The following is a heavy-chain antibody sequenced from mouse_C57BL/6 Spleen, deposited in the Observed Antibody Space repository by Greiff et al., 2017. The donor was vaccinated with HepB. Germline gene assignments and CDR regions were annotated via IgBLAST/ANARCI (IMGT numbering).Heavy chain of an antibody. Sequence: QVQLQQSGAELVRPGASVTLSCKASGYTFPDYDMHWVKQTPVHGLEWIGAIDPETGGTAYNQKFKGKAILTADKSSSTAYMELRSLTSEDSAVYYCTRELNYCDYWGQGTTLTVSS. D-gene: IGHD4-1*01. CDR3: TRELNYCDY. J-gene: IGHJ2*01. CDR2: IDPETGGT. V-gene: IGHV1-15*01. CDR1: GYTFPDYD.